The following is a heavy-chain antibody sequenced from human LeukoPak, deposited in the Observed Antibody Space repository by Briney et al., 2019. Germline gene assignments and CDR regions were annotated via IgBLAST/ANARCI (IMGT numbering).Heavy chain of an antibody. J-gene: IGHJ3*02. CDR1: GYTFTSYG. V-gene: IGHV1-18*01. CDR3: ARDLAMVVVTAMHHAFDI. Sequence: ASVKVSCMASGYTFTSYGISWVRQAPGQGLEWMGWISAYNGNTNYAQKLQGRVTMTTDTSTSTVYMELRSLRSDDTAVYYCARDLAMVVVTAMHHAFDIWGQGTMVTVSS. D-gene: IGHD2-21*02. CDR2: ISAYNGNT.